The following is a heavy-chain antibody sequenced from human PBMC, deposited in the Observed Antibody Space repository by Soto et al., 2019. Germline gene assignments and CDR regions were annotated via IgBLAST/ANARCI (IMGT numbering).Heavy chain of an antibody. J-gene: IGHJ5*02. CDR2: IIPIFGTA. CDR1: GGTFSSYA. CDR3: ARGTEIYYYDSSGYEWFDP. Sequence: QVQLVQSGAEVKKPGSSVKVFCKASGGTFSSYAISWVRQAPGQGLEWMGGIIPIFGTANYAQKFQGRVTITADESTSTAYMELSSLRSEDTAVYYCARGTEIYYYDSSGYEWFDPWGQGTLVTVSS. D-gene: IGHD3-22*01. V-gene: IGHV1-69*01.